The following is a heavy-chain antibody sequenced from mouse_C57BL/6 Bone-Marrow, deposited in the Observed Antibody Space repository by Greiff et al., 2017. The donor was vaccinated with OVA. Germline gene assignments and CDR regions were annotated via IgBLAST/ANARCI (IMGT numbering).Heavy chain of an antibody. V-gene: IGHV1-81*01. J-gene: IGHJ3*01. CDR3: ARLSSSGFAY. D-gene: IGHD1-1*01. Sequence: VQGVESGAELARPGASVKLSCKASGYTFTSYGISWVKQRTGQGLEWIGEIYPRSGNTYYNEKFKGKATLTADKSSSTAYMELRSLTSEDSAVYFCARLSSSGFAYWGQGTLVTVSA. CDR1: GYTFTSYG. CDR2: IYPRSGNT.